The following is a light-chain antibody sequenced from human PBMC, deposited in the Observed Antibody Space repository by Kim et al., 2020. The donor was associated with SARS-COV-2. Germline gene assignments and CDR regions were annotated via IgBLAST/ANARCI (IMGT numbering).Light chain of an antibody. CDR3: QKYNNWPS. CDR2: GAS. CDR1: QSISSN. Sequence: ETLMTQSPATLSVSPGERATLSCRASQSISSNLAWYQQKPGQAPRLLIYGASTRATGVPARFSGSGSGTEFTLTVSSLQSEDFAVYYCQKYNNWPSLGGGTKVEIK. J-gene: IGKJ4*01. V-gene: IGKV3-15*01.